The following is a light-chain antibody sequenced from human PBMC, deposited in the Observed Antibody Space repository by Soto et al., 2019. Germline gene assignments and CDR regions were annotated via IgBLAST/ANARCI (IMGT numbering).Light chain of an antibody. Sequence: EIVFTQSPATLSLSPGELATLSCMASRSVSSYLACYQQKHGQAPPHLINDASYRANGIPARFSGSGSGTELTIPISSLQSADFEVNYCHQYNNWPLTFGGGTKV. CDR3: HQYNNWPLT. J-gene: IGKJ4*01. V-gene: IGKV3-11*01. CDR1: RSVSSY. CDR2: DAS.